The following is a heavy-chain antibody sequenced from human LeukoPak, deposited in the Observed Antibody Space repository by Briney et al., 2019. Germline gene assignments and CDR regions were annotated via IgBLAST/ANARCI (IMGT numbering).Heavy chain of an antibody. D-gene: IGHD3-10*01. CDR1: GGSISYSSYY. CDR3: ARVEEGYGSGRRENYYYYYMDV. V-gene: IGHV4-39*07. J-gene: IGHJ6*03. CDR2: IDYSGST. Sequence: SETLSLTCTVSGGSISYSSYYWGWIRQPPGKGLEWIGSIDYSGSTYYNPSLKSRVTISVDTSKNQFSLKLSSVTAADTAVYYCARVEEGYGSGRRENYYYYYMDVWGKGTTVTISS.